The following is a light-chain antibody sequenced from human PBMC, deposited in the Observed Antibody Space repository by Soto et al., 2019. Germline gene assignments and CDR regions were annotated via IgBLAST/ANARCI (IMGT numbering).Light chain of an antibody. CDR3: QQYNSYWT. CDR1: PSINGW. Sequence: DIQCTQSPSTLSASVGARVAITCRASPSINGWLAWYQQKPGQAPHILIYKASTLESGVPSRFSGSGSGTEFTLTIRSLQPDDFATYDCQQYNSYWTFGQGTKLDIK. V-gene: IGKV1-5*03. J-gene: IGKJ1*01. CDR2: KAS.